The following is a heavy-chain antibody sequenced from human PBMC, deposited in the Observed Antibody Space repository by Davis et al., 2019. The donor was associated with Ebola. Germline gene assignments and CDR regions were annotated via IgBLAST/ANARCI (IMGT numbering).Heavy chain of an antibody. CDR2: IRNKGNSYTT. V-gene: IGHV3-72*01. Sequence: GESLKISCAASGFTFSDHYMDWVRQAPGQGLEWVARIRNKGNSYTTEYAPSVKGRFTISRDDLENSHYLQMNSLKTEDTAVYYCARGSVGTAFRAFDIWGQGTMVTVSS. CDR1: GFTFSDHY. CDR3: ARGSVGTAFRAFDI. J-gene: IGHJ3*02. D-gene: IGHD5-18*01.